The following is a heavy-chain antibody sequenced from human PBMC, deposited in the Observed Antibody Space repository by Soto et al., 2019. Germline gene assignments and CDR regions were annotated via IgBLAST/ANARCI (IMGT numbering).Heavy chain of an antibody. D-gene: IGHD4-4*01. CDR2: INGVNGNT. Sequence: QVQVVQSGAEVNKPGASVKVSCKASGYTFRAYSMNWVRQAPGQRLEWMGWINGVNGNTEYSQTFQGRVTITRDTSASIAYMERSSLSPEDTAVYYCARGSNAGLDYWGQGTLVTVSS. V-gene: IGHV1-3*01. J-gene: IGHJ4*02. CDR3: ARGSNAGLDY. CDR1: GYTFRAYS.